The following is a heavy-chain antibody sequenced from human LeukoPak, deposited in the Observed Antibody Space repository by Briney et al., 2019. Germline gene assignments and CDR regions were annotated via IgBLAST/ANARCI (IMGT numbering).Heavy chain of an antibody. Sequence: ASVKVSCKVSGYTLTELSMHWVRQAPGKGLEWMGGCDPEDGETIYAQKFQGRVTMTEDTSTDTAYMELSSLRSEDTAVYYCARATGIYYDSSGYPHWYNWFDPWGQGTLVTVSS. CDR2: CDPEDGET. V-gene: IGHV1-24*01. CDR3: ARATGIYYDSSGYPHWYNWFDP. J-gene: IGHJ5*02. CDR1: GYTLTELS. D-gene: IGHD3-22*01.